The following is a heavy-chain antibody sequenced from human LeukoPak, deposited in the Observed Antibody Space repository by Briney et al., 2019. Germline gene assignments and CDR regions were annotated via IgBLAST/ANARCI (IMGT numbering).Heavy chain of an antibody. J-gene: IGHJ6*03. CDR1: SGSIISSCPY. V-gene: IGHV4-39*01. D-gene: IGHD5-12*01. Sequence: PSETLSLTCSVSSGSIISSCPYWGWIRQSPGKGLEWIGSMDYSGYPYHSPSLKSRVIISVDTSENQFSLKLRSVTAADTAVYFCARSTVATIRGGYSSGPYYYYMDVWGKGTTVTVSS. CDR3: ARSTVATIRGGYSSGPYYYYMDV. CDR2: MDYSGYP.